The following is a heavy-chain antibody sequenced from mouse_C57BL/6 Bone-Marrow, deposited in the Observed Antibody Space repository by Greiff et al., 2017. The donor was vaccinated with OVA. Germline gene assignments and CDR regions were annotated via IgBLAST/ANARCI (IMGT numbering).Heavy chain of an antibody. CDR1: GFTFSDYG. D-gene: IGHD2-4*01. CDR3: AGRLRYFDY. Sequence: EVMLVESGGGLVKPGGSLKLSCAASGFTFSDYGMHWVRQAPEKGLEWVAYISSGSSTIYYADTVKGRFTISRANAKYTLFLQMTSLRSDDTAVYYCAGRLRYFDYWGQGTTLTVSS. V-gene: IGHV5-17*01. J-gene: IGHJ2*01. CDR2: ISSGSSTI.